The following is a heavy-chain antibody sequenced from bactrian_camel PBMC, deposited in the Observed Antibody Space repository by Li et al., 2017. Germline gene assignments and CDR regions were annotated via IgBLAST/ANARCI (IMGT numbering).Heavy chain of an antibody. V-gene: IGHV3S53*01. J-gene: IGHJ4*01. D-gene: IGHD1*01. CDR1: TSGYTYSTDC. Sequence: HVQLVESGEGSVQAGGSLTLSCSASTSGYTYSTDCMGWFRQAPGKEREGVAGWDNHGKTSYAMSVKGRFTISQDNAKNTGYLQMANLNPEDTARYYCAVTSGNIRDVTRAGCYVGRGQRFWGDGTQVTVS. CDR2: WDNHGKT. CDR3: AVTSGNIRDVTRAGCYVGRGQRF.